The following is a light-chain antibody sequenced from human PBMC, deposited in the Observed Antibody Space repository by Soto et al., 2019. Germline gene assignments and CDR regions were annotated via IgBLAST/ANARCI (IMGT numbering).Light chain of an antibody. J-gene: IGKJ5*01. Sequence: DIQLTQSPSSLSASQGDRVTITCQASQNINNYLNWYQQKPGRAPKLLIYDASNLEAGVPSRFRGSGSGTDFTFTISRLQPEDIATYYCQQYENRPTFGQGTLLEIK. CDR3: QQYENRPT. CDR1: QNINNY. V-gene: IGKV1-33*01. CDR2: DAS.